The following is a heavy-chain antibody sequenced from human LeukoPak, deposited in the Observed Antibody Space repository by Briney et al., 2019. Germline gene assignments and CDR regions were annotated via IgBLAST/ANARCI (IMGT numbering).Heavy chain of an antibody. CDR3: AKGDSSGPYDY. CDR1: GFTFSSYS. Sequence: PGGSLRLSCVASGFTFSSYSMSWVRQTPEKGLEWVSVINDNGDTTFYADSVKGRFTISRDNSKNTLYLQMNSLRAEDTAVYYCAKGDSSGPYDYWGQGTLVTVSS. D-gene: IGHD6-25*01. CDR2: INDNGDTT. J-gene: IGHJ4*02. V-gene: IGHV3-23*01.